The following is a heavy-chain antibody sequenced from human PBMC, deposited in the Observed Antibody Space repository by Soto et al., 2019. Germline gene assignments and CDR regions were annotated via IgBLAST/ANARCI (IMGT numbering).Heavy chain of an antibody. CDR2: ISVGGGNT. CDR1: GFTFSSYA. V-gene: IGHV3-23*01. J-gene: IGHJ4*02. Sequence: EVQLLESGGGLVQPGGSLRLSCAASGFTFSSYAMNWVRQAPGKGLEWVSGISVGGGNTYYADSVKGRFTISRDNSQNSLYLQMNSLRDEDTAVYVCAIRAGVSSGPFDYWGQGTLVTVSS. CDR3: AIRAGVSSGPFDY. D-gene: IGHD6-19*01.